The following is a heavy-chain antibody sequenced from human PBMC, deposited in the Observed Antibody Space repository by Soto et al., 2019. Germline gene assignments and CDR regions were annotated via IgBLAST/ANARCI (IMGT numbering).Heavy chain of an antibody. CDR3: ARTGDCSGGSCYPEPSYYYYYMDV. D-gene: IGHD2-15*01. V-gene: IGHV5-51*01. J-gene: IGHJ6*03. Sequence: GESLKISCKGSGYSFTSYWIGWVRQMPGKGLEWMGIIYPGDSDTRYSPSFQGQVTISADKSISTAYLQWSSLKASDTAMYYCARTGDCSGGSCYPEPSYYYYYMDVWRKGTTVTVSS. CDR2: IYPGDSDT. CDR1: GYSFTSYW.